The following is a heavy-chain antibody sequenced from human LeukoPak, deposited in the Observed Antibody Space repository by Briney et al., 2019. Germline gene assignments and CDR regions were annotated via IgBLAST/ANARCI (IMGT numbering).Heavy chain of an antibody. J-gene: IGHJ5*02. Sequence: SETLSLTCAVYGGSFSGYYWSWIRQPPGKGLEWIGEINHSGSTNYNPSLKSRVTISVDTSKNQFSLKLSSVTAADTAVYYCARHLAPVRRRPAAAGRANWSAPCGQGTLVTVSS. CDR2: INHSGST. CDR3: ARHLAPVRRRPAAAGRANWSAP. D-gene: IGHD6-13*01. V-gene: IGHV4-34*01. CDR1: GGSFSGYY.